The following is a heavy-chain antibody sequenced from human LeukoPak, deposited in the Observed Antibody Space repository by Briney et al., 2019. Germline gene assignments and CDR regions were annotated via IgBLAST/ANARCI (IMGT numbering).Heavy chain of an antibody. D-gene: IGHD1-26*01. CDR1: GGSISSSSYY. J-gene: IGHJ5*02. V-gene: IGHV4-39*01. CDR3: ARQLLSGSYYRGELDP. CDR2: IYYSGST. Sequence: PSETLSLTCTVSGGSISSSSYYRGWIRQPPGKGLEWIGSIYYSGSTYYNPSLKSRVTISVDTSKNQFSLKLSSVTAADTAVYYCARQLLSGSYYRGELDPWGQGTLVTVSS.